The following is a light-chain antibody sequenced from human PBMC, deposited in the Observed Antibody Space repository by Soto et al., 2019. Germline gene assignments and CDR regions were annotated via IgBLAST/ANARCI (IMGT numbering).Light chain of an antibody. CDR3: QQYNSYFRMYT. J-gene: IGKJ2*01. CDR2: DAS. CDR1: QSISSW. Sequence: DIQMTQSPSTLSASVGDRVTITCRASQSISSWLAWYQQKPGKAPKLPIYDASSLESGGLSSLIGSGSGTEFSLTSGSLKLDDFATYFCQQYNSYFRMYTVGQGPNLQIK. V-gene: IGKV1-5*01.